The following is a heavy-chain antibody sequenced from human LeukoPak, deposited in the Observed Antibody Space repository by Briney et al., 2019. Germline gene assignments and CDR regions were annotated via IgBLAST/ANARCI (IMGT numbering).Heavy chain of an antibody. CDR1: ADSSTSGW. D-gene: IGHD3-22*01. Sequence: TRRQSRKISCQVSADSSTSGWIGWARQTPGKCREWRGFIHPGRADPRYSPSFQGQVTISADTSISNAYLQWSSLKAWDTGMYYCATPNITSYYDSRGYDAFDVWGQGTMVTVSS. CDR3: ATPNITSYYDSRGYDAFDV. CDR2: IHPGRADP. J-gene: IGHJ3*01. V-gene: IGHV5-51*01.